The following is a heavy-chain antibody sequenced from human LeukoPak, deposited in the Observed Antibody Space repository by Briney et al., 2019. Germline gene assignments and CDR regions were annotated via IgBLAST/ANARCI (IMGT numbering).Heavy chain of an antibody. CDR2: ISAYNGNT. CDR1: GYTFTSYG. CDR3: ATHPMEMATVHDAFDI. Sequence: ASVKVSCKASGYTFTSYGISWVRQALGQGLEWMGWISAYNGNTNYAQKLQGRVTMTTDTSTSTAYMELRSLRSDDTAVYYCATHPMEMATVHDAFDIWGQGTMVTVSS. V-gene: IGHV1-18*01. J-gene: IGHJ3*02. D-gene: IGHD5-24*01.